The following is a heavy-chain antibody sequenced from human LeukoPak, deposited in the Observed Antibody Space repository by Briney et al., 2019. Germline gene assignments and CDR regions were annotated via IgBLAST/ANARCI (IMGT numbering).Heavy chain of an antibody. CDR1: GFTFSSYA. CDR2: ISGSGGST. D-gene: IGHD3-3*01. CDR3: AKVHDFWSGYSYFDY. Sequence: PGGSLRLSCAASGFTFSSYAMSWVRQAPGKGLEWVSAISGSGGSTYYADSVKGRFTISRDNSKNTLYLQVNSLRAEDTAAYYCAKVHDFWSGYSYFDYWGQGTLVTVSS. J-gene: IGHJ4*02. V-gene: IGHV3-23*01.